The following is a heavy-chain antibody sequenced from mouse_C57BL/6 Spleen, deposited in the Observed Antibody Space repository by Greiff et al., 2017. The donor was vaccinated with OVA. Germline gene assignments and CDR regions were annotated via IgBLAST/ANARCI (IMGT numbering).Heavy chain of an antibody. J-gene: IGHJ1*03. CDR3: AGYYGSSPYWYFDV. D-gene: IGHD1-1*01. V-gene: IGHV1-75*01. CDR2: IFPGSGST. Sequence: QVQLQQSGPELVKPGASVKISCKASGYTFTDYYINWVKQRPGQGLEWIGWIFPGSGSTYYNEKFKGKATLTVDKSSSTAYMLLSSLTSEDSAVYFCAGYYGSSPYWYFDVWGTGTTVTVSS. CDR1: GYTFTDYY.